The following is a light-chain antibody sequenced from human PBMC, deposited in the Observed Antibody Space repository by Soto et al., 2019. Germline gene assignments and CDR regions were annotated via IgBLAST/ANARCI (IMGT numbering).Light chain of an antibody. J-gene: IGKJ5*01. V-gene: IGKV3-15*01. CDR3: QQYNKWPPIT. Sequence: ERGMTQSPATLSVSPGERVTLSCRASQSLSSNLAWYQQRPGQAPRLLSYEASTRAPGIPARFSASGSGTEFSLTISSLHSEDFAVYYCQQYNKWPPITFGQGTRLEI. CDR2: EAS. CDR1: QSLSSN.